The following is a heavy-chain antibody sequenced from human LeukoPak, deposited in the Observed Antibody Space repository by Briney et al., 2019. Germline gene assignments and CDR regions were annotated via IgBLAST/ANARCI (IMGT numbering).Heavy chain of an antibody. V-gene: IGHV4-34*01. CDR2: INHSGST. CDR1: GGSFSGYY. J-gene: IGHJ6*03. Sequence: SETLSLTCAVYGGSFSGYYWSWIRQPPGKGLEWIGEINHSGSTNYNPSLKSRVTISVDTSKNQFSLKLSSVTAADTAVYYCARGRKTQDYYGSGSYYNRLHYYYYMDVWGKGTTVTVSS. CDR3: ARGRKTQDYYGSGSYYNRLHYYYYMDV. D-gene: IGHD3-10*01.